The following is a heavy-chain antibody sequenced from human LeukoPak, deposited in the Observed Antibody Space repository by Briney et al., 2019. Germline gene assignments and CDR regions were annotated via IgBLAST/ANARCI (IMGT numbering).Heavy chain of an antibody. J-gene: IGHJ4*02. CDR2: ISSSSSYI. D-gene: IGHD3-10*01. CDR1: GFTFSSYS. Sequence: PGGSLRLSCAASGFTFSSYSMNWVRQAPGKGLEWVSSISSSSSYIYYADSVKGRFTISRDNAKNSPYLQMNSLRAEDTAVYYCAREIGGSGSYYTFTEHNDYWGQGTLVTVSS. CDR3: AREIGGSGSYYTFTEHNDY. V-gene: IGHV3-21*01.